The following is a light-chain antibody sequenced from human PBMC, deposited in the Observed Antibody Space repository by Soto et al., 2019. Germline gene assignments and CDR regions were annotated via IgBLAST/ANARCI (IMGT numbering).Light chain of an antibody. CDR2: AAS. J-gene: IGKJ5*01. CDR1: QGISSY. V-gene: IGKV1-9*01. Sequence: DIQLTQSPSFLSASVGDRVTITCRASQGISSYLAWYQQKPGKAPKLLIYAASTLQSGVPSRFSGSGSGTEFTLTISSLQPEDFATYYCQQLKSYPITFGQGTRLEI. CDR3: QQLKSYPIT.